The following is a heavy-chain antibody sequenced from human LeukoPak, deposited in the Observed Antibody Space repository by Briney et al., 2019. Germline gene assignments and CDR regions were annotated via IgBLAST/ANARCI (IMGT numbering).Heavy chain of an antibody. J-gene: IGHJ4*02. CDR1: AFTVSSNY. Sequence: PGGSLRLSCAASAFTVSSNYMSWVRQAPGKGLEWVSVIYSGGSTYYADSVKGRFTISRDNSKNTLYLQMNSLRAEDTAVYYCARFIIKYYDSSDYYEPEYYFDYWGQGTLVTVSS. CDR2: IYSGGST. V-gene: IGHV3-53*01. CDR3: ARFIIKYYDSSDYYEPEYYFDY. D-gene: IGHD3-22*01.